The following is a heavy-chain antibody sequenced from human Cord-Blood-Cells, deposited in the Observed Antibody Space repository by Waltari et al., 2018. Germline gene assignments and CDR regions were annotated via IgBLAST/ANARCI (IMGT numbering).Heavy chain of an antibody. D-gene: IGHD5-12*01. CDR1: GYTFTGHY. Sequence: QVQLVQSGAEVKKPGASVKVSCKPSGYTFTGHYIPWVRQAPGKGLEWKGGINPNSGGTNYAQKFQGRVTMTRATSISTAYMELSRLRSDDTAVYYCAARGGWLRLRDYWGQGTLVTVSS. CDR3: AARGGWLRLRDY. V-gene: IGHV1-2*02. J-gene: IGHJ4*02. CDR2: INPNSGGT.